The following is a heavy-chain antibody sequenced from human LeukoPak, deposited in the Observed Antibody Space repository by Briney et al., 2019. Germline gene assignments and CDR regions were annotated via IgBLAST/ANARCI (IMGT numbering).Heavy chain of an antibody. Sequence: SVKVSCKASGGIFSSYTISWVRQAPGQGLEWMGRIIPILGIANYAQKFQGRVTITADKSTSTAYMELSSLRSEDTAVYYCARETKDDFWSGYPFDYWGQGTLVTVSS. CDR3: ARETKDDFWSGYPFDY. J-gene: IGHJ4*02. D-gene: IGHD3-3*01. CDR1: GGIFSSYT. CDR2: IIPILGIA. V-gene: IGHV1-69*04.